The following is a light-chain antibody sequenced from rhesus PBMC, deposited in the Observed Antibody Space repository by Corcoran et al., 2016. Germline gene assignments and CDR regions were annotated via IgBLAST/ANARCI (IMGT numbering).Light chain of an antibody. J-gene: IGKJ2*01. V-gene: IGKV7-13*01. CDR3: LQSKNSPYS. CDR1: ESVSVFGINL. CDR2: QAS. Sequence: DIVLTQSPASLAVSPGQRATITCRASESVSVFGINLIHRYQQKPGQPPKLLIYQASNKDTGVPARFSGIGSGTDFTLTINPVEADDAADYYCLQSKNSPYSFGQGTKVEIK.